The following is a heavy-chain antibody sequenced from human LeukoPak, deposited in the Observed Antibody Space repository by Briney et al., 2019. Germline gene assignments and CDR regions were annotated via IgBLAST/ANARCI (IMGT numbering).Heavy chain of an antibody. J-gene: IGHJ4*02. CDR3: AKTPSYDYVWESYFDY. Sequence: PGGSLRLSCAASGFTFSDHAMSWVRQAPGKGLEWVSAISGSGGSTYYADSVKGRFTISRDNSKNTLYLQMNSLRAEDTAVYYCAKTPSYDYVWESYFDYWGQGTLVTVSS. CDR2: ISGSGGST. CDR1: GFTFSDHA. D-gene: IGHD3-16*01. V-gene: IGHV3-23*01.